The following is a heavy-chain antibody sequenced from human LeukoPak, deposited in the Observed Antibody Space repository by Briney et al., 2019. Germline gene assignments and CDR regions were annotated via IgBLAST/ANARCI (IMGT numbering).Heavy chain of an antibody. J-gene: IGHJ5*02. CDR1: GYSISSGYY. D-gene: IGHD4-11*01. CDR2: TYHSGST. CDR3: ARTGKQTTVLNWFDH. Sequence: PSETLSLTCAVSGYSISSGYYWGWIRQPPGKGLEWIGSTYHSGSTYYNPSLKSRVTISVDTSKNQFSLKLSSVTAADTAVYYCARTGKQTTVLNWFDHWGQGTLVTVSS. V-gene: IGHV4-38-2*01.